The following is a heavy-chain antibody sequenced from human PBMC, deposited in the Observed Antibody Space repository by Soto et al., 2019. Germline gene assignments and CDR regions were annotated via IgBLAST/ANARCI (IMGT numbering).Heavy chain of an antibody. CDR3: ARGRSSGGSVYYYYYMDV. CDR1: GGSFSGYY. D-gene: IGHD2-15*01. Sequence: SETLSLTCAVYGGSFSGYYWSWIRQPPGKGLEWIGEINHSGSTNYNPSLKSRVTISVDTSKNQFSLKLSSVTAADTAVYYCARGRSSGGSVYYYYYMDVWGKGTTVTVSS. CDR2: INHSGST. V-gene: IGHV4-34*01. J-gene: IGHJ6*03.